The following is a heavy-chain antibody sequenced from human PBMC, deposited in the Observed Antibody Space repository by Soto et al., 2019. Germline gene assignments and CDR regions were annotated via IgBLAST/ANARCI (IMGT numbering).Heavy chain of an antibody. CDR3: ARGGCISTSCYNWFDP. V-gene: IGHV3-53*01. D-gene: IGHD2-2*01. CDR2: IYSGGST. CDR1: GFTVSSNY. J-gene: IGHJ5*02. Sequence: EVQLVESGGGLIQPGGSLRLSCAASGFTVSSNYMSWVRQAPGKGLEWVSVIYSGGSTYYADSVKGRFTISRDNSKNTLYLQMNSLRAEDTAVYYCARGGCISTSCYNWFDPWGQGTLVTLSS.